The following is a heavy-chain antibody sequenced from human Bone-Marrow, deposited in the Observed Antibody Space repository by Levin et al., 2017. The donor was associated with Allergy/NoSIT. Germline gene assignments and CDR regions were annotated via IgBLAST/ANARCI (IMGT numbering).Heavy chain of an antibody. J-gene: IGHJ6*02. CDR2: ISYDGSNK. D-gene: IGHD3-9*01. Sequence: GGSLRLSCAASGFTFSSYAMHWVRQAPGKGLEWVAVISYDGSNKYYADSVKGRFTISRDNSKNTLYLQMNSLRAEDTAVYYCARDLTGYYYYYGMDVWGQGTTVTVSS. V-gene: IGHV3-30-3*01. CDR1: GFTFSSYA. CDR3: ARDLTGYYYYYGMDV.